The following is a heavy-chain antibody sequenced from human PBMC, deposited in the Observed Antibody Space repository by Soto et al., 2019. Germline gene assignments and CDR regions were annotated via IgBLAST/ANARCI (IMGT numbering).Heavy chain of an antibody. CDR3: ASGGGRVRGVVTWLET. J-gene: IGHJ5*02. V-gene: IGHV4-30-4*01. CDR2: IYYSGST. D-gene: IGHD3-10*01. CDR1: GGSISSGDYY. Sequence: SETLSLTCTVSGGSISSGDYYWSWIRQPPGKGLEWIGYIYYSGSTYYNPSLKSRDTISVDTSKNQCSLNLSSVTAADTAVYYCASGGGRVRGVVTWLETWGQGALVKVSS.